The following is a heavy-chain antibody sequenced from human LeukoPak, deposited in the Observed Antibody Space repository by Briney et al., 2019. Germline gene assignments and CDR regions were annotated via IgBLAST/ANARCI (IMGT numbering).Heavy chain of an antibody. CDR1: GFTFSSYG. Sequence: GGSLRLSCAASGFTFSSYGMHWVRQAPGKGLEWVAVIWYDGSNKYYADSVKGRFTISRDNSKNTLYLQMNSLRAEDTAVYYCGRAAPFTSDYFDYWGQGTQVTVSS. CDR2: IWYDGSNK. V-gene: IGHV3-33*01. D-gene: IGHD3-16*01. J-gene: IGHJ4*02. CDR3: GRAAPFTSDYFDY.